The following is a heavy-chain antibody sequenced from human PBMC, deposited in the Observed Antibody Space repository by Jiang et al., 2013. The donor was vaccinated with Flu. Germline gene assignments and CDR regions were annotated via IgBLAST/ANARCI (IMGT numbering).Heavy chain of an antibody. CDR2: IYYSGST. J-gene: IGHJ4*02. Sequence: GLVKPSETLSLTCTVSGFSISSYFWTWIRQPPGKGLEWIGYIYYSGSTNYNPSLKSRVTISVDTSKNQFSLKLSSVTAADTAVYYCAVFLSPNFDYWGQGTLVTVSS. CDR3: AVFLSPNFDY. CDR1: GFSISSYF. V-gene: IGHV4-59*01.